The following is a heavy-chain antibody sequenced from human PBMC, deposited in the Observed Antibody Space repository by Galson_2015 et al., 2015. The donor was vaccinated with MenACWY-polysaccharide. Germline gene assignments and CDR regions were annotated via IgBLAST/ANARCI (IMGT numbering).Heavy chain of an antibody. CDR2: IIPIFGTA. Sequence: SVKVSCKASGGTFSSYAISWARQAPGQGLEWMGGIIPIFGTANYAQKFQGRVTITADESTSTAYMELSSLKSEDTAVCYCASFQRQSYNFDYWGQGTLVTVSS. D-gene: IGHD1-1*01. CDR1: GGTFSSYA. J-gene: IGHJ4*02. V-gene: IGHV1-69*13. CDR3: ASFQRQSYNFDY.